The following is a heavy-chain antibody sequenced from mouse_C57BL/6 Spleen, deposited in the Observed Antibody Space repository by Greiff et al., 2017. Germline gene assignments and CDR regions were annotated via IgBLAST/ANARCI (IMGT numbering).Heavy chain of an antibody. J-gene: IGHJ4*01. V-gene: IGHV1-69*01. D-gene: IGHD3-3*01. CDR1: GYTFTSYW. CDR3: ARKGWGGSYYAMDY. Sequence: QVQLQQPGAELVMPGASVKLSCKASGYTFTSYWMHWVKQRPGQGLEWIGEIDPSDSYTNYNQKFKGKSTLTVDKSSSTAYMQLSSLTSEDSAVYYCARKGWGGSYYAMDYWGQGTSVTVSS. CDR2: IDPSDSYT.